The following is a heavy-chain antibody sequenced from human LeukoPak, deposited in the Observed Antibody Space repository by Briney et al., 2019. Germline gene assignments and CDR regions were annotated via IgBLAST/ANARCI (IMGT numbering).Heavy chain of an antibody. CDR3: ARVYQLLYTNWFDP. Sequence: SETLSLTCTVSGYSISSGYYWGWIRQPPGKGLDWIGSIYHSGSTYYNPSLKSRVTISVDTSKNQFSLKLSSVTAADTAVYYCARVYQLLYTNWFDPWGQGTLVTVSS. V-gene: IGHV4-38-2*02. D-gene: IGHD2-2*02. CDR2: IYHSGST. CDR1: GYSISSGYY. J-gene: IGHJ5*02.